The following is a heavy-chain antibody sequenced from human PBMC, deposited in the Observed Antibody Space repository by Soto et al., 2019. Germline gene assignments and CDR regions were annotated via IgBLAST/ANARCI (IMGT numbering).Heavy chain of an antibody. CDR3: ARGSCSGGSCYPKDY. J-gene: IGHJ4*02. Sequence: PSETLSLTCTVSGGSVSSGSYYWSWIRQPPGKGLEWIGYIYYSGSTNYNPSLKSRVTISVDTSKNHFSLKLSSVTAADTAVYYCARGSCSGGSCYPKDYWGQGTLVTVSS. CDR2: IYYSGST. V-gene: IGHV4-61*03. D-gene: IGHD2-15*01. CDR1: GGSVSSGSYY.